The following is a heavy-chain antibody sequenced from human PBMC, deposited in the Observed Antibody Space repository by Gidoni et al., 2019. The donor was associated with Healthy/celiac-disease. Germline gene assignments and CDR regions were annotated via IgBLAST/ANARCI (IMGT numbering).Heavy chain of an antibody. D-gene: IGHD6-25*01. Sequence: QVQLVESGGGVVQPGRSLRLSCAASGFTFSSYGMHWVRQAPGKGLEWVAVIWYDGSNKYYADSVKGRFTISRDNSKNTLYLQMNSLRAEDTAVYYCARDRPGWQRTPMDVWGKGTTVTVSS. CDR1: GFTFSSYG. CDR3: ARDRPGWQRTPMDV. CDR2: IWYDGSNK. V-gene: IGHV3-33*08. J-gene: IGHJ6*04.